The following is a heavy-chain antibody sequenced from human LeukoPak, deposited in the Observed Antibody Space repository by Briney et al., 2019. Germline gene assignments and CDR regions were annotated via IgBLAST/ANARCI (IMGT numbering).Heavy chain of an antibody. CDR3: ASLSGSLGSAFDI. Sequence: PGGSLRLSCAASGLTFGNNWRHWVRQAPGKGLVWVSLIYTDGSSTFYADSVKGRFTISRDNAKNTLYLQMNSLRVEDTAVYYCASLSGSLGSAFDIWGQGTVVTVSS. V-gene: IGHV3-74*01. J-gene: IGHJ3*02. D-gene: IGHD1-26*01. CDR1: GLTFGNNW. CDR2: IYTDGSST.